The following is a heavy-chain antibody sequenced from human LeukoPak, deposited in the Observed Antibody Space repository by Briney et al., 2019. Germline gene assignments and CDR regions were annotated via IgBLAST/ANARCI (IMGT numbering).Heavy chain of an antibody. D-gene: IGHD3-10*01. V-gene: IGHV4-39*01. CDR2: VYYSGST. CDR3: AKYSTYYPNRFDP. Sequence: KPSETLSLTCTVSGGSISSSSYYWGWIRQPPGKGLEWIGNVYYSGSTYYNPSLKSRVTISIDTSKNQFSLKLSSVTAADTAVYYCAKYSTYYPNRFDPWGQGTLVTVSS. J-gene: IGHJ5*02. CDR1: GGSISSSSYY.